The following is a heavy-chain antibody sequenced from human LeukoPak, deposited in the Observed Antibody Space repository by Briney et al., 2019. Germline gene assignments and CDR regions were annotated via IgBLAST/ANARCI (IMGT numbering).Heavy chain of an antibody. V-gene: IGHV4-59*01. CDR2: IYYSGST. CDR3: ARAEYYYDSSGYRISHAFDT. D-gene: IGHD3-22*01. J-gene: IGHJ3*02. CDR1: GGSISSYY. Sequence: SETLSLTCTVSGGSISSYYWSWIRQPPGKGLEWIGYIYYSGSTNYNPSLKSRVTISVDTSKNQFSLKLSSVTAADTAVYYCARAEYYYDSSGYRISHAFDTWGQGTMVTVSS.